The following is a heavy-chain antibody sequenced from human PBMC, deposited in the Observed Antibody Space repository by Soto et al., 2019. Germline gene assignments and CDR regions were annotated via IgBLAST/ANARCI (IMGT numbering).Heavy chain of an antibody. J-gene: IGHJ4*02. V-gene: IGHV1-3*01. CDR2: INAGNGNT. Sequence: ASVKVSCKASGYTFNSYAMHWVRQAPGQRLEWMGWINAGNGNTKYSQKFQGRVTITRDTSASTAYMELSSLRSEDTAVYYCARAPSWYNFDYWGQGTLVTVSS. D-gene: IGHD6-13*01. CDR3: ARAPSWYNFDY. CDR1: GYTFNSYA.